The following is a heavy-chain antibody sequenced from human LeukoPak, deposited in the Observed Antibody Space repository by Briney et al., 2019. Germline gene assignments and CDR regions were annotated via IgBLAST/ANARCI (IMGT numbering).Heavy chain of an antibody. CDR2: INHSGST. Sequence: PSETLSLTCAVYGGSFSGYYWSWIRQPPGKGLEWIGEINHSGSTYYNPSLKSRVTISVDMSKNQFSLKLSSVTAADTAIYYCARDASRIQLWPLWGQGTLVTVSS. D-gene: IGHD5-18*01. CDR1: GGSFSGYY. J-gene: IGHJ4*02. V-gene: IGHV4-34*01. CDR3: ARDASRIQLWPL.